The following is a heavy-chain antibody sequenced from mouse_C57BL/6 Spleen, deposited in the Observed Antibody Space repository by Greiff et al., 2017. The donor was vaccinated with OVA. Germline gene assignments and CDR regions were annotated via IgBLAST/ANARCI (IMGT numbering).Heavy chain of an antibody. CDR1: GYTFTSYW. D-gene: IGHD1-1*01. CDR3: ARGPFYCYGHYAMDY. V-gene: IGHV1-53*01. J-gene: IGHJ4*01. Sequence: QVQLQQPGTELVKPGASVKLSCKASGYTFTSYWMHWVKQRPGQGLEWIGNINPSNGGTNYNEKFKSKATLTVDKSSSTAYMQLSSLTSEDSAVYYCARGPFYCYGHYAMDYWGQGTSVTVSS. CDR2: INPSNGGT.